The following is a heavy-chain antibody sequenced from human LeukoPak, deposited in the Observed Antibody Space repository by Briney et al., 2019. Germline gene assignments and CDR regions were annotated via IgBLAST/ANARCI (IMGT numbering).Heavy chain of an antibody. CDR2: ISAYNGNT. CDR3: ARSPYYYDSSGYSLPYYFDY. D-gene: IGHD3-22*01. Sequence: ASVMVSCKASGYTFTRYGITWVRQAPGQGLEWMGWISAYNGNTNYAQKLQGRVTMTTDTSTSTAYMELRSLRSDDTAVYYCARSPYYYDSSGYSLPYYFDYWGQGTLVTVSS. V-gene: IGHV1-18*01. CDR1: GYTFTRYG. J-gene: IGHJ4*02.